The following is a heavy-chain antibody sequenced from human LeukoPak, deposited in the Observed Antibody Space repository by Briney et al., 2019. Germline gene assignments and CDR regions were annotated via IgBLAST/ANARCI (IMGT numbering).Heavy chain of an antibody. Sequence: GGSLRLSCAACGFTFSAYDMSWVRQAPGKGLEWVSSIKSSGDNTYYADSVKGRFTISRDNSKNTIYLQMNSLRAEDTAVYYCAKVWERTDRVYWGHGSLVTVSS. V-gene: IGHV3-23*01. CDR3: AKVWERTDRVY. CDR1: GFTFSAYD. D-gene: IGHD1-1*01. CDR2: IKSSGDNT. J-gene: IGHJ4*01.